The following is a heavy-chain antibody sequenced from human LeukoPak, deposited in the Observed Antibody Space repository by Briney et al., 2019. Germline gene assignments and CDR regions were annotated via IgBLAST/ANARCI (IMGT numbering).Heavy chain of an antibody. D-gene: IGHD3-10*01. CDR1: GYIFTHYW. CDR3: ARQSRDGSKTRGYYFDY. CDR2: IYPADSDT. Sequence: GESLKISCQVSGYIFTHYWIGWVRQMPGNGLESMGIIYPADSDTTYSPSFQGQVTISVDKSISTVYLQWSSLKASDTAMYYCARQSRDGSKTRGYYFDYWGQGTLVTVSS. V-gene: IGHV5-51*01. J-gene: IGHJ4*02.